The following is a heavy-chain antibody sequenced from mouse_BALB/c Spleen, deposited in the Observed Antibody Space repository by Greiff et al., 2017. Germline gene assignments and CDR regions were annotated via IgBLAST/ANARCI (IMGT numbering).Heavy chain of an antibody. CDR2: INPSNGRT. V-gene: IGHV1S81*02. CDR1: GYTFTSYW. CDR3: ARGYGSSYFAY. J-gene: IGHJ3*01. D-gene: IGHD1-1*01. Sequence: QVHVKQPGAELVKPGASVKLSCKASGYTFTSYWMHWVKQRPGQGLEWIGEINPSNGRTNYNEKFKSKATLTVDKSSSTAYMQLSSLTSEDSAVYYCARGYGSSYFAYWGQGTLVTVSA.